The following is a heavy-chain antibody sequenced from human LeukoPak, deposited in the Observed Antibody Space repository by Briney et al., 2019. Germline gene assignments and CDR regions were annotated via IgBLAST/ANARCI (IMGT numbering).Heavy chain of an antibody. D-gene: IGHD3-16*02. J-gene: IGHJ4*02. CDR2: MNPNSGNT. Sequence: GASVKVSCKASGYTFTSYDINWVRQATGQGLEWMGWMNPNSGNTGYAQKFQGRVTMTRNTSISTAYMELSSLRSEDTAVYYCARDGDYVWGSYRFLDYWGQGTLVTVSS. V-gene: IGHV1-8*01. CDR3: ARDGDYVWGSYRFLDY. CDR1: GYTFTSYD.